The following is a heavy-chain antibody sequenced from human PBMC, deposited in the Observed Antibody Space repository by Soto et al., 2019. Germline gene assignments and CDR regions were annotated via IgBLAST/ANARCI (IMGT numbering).Heavy chain of an antibody. V-gene: IGHV1-3*01. CDR3: ARDPNDSSAYYHHYYYGMDV. D-gene: IGHD3-22*01. CDR1: GYTFTSYG. Sequence: SVKVSCQASGYTFTSYGIHWVRQAPGQRLEWTGWINAGNGNTKYSEKFQGRVTITRDTSASTAYLELSSLRSEDTAVYYCARDPNDSSAYYHHYYYGMDVWGQGTTVTVSS. J-gene: IGHJ6*02. CDR2: INAGNGNT.